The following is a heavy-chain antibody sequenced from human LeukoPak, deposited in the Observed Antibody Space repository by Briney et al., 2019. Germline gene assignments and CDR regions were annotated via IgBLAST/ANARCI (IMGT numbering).Heavy chain of an antibody. V-gene: IGHV4-59*08. CDR1: GGSISSYY. CDR2: IYYSGST. CDR3: VRHLAKYYYGSASSNFDY. Sequence: SSETLSLTCTVSGGSISSYYWSWLRQPPGKGLEWIGYIYYSGSTNYNPSLKSRVTISVDTSKNQFSLKLSSVTAADTAVYYCVRHLAKYYYGSASSNFDYWGQGTLVTVSS. D-gene: IGHD3-10*01. J-gene: IGHJ4*02.